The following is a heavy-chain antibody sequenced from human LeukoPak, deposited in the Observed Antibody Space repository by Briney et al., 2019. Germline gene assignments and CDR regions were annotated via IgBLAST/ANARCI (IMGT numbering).Heavy chain of an antibody. D-gene: IGHD1-26*01. CDR1: GFVFRGCY. J-gene: IGHJ5*02. Sequence: GGSLRLSCAASGFVFRGCYMRWIRQAPGKGLEWVSYISSSGTSIFYADSVKGRFTISRDNPKNSLYLQMNSLRAEDTAVYFCAREHSGSFWFDLWGPGTLVTVSS. CDR3: AREHSGSFWFDL. CDR2: ISSSGTSI. V-gene: IGHV3-11*01.